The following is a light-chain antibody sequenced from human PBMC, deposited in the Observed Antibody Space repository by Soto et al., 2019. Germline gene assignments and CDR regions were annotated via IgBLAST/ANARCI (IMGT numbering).Light chain of an antibody. CDR3: SSHRISSTDYV. J-gene: IGLJ1*01. CDR2: EVN. CDR1: TSDIGSAKY. Sequence: QSVLAQPASVSGSPGQSITISCTGSTSDIGSAKYVSWYQQHPGKAPKVMIYEVNSRPSGVSNRFSGSKSGNTASLTISGLQAEDEADYYCSSHRISSTDYVFGTGTKLTVL. V-gene: IGLV2-14*01.